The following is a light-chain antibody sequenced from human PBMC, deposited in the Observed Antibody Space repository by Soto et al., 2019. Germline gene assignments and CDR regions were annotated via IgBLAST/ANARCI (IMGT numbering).Light chain of an antibody. CDR2: DAS. CDR3: QQHSNWPPIT. Sequence: EIVLTQSPATLSLSPGERATLSCRASQSVSSSLAWFQQKPGQPPRLLIYDASNRATDIPARFSGSGSGTDFTLTISNLEPEDFAVYYCQQHSNWPPITFGQGTRLEIK. CDR1: QSVSSS. V-gene: IGKV3-11*01. J-gene: IGKJ5*01.